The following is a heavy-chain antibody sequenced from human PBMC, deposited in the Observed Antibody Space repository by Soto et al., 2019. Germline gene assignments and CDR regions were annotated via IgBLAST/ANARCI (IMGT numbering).Heavy chain of an antibody. D-gene: IGHD3-10*01. Sequence: GGSLRLSCAASGFTFSNAWMNWVRQAPGKGLEWVGRIKSKTDGGTTDYAAPVKGRFTISRDDSKNTLYLQMNSLKTEDTAVYYCTAFITMVRGVIPGGDYFDYWGQGTLVTVSS. CDR2: IKSKTDGGTT. J-gene: IGHJ4*02. CDR1: GFTFSNAW. V-gene: IGHV3-15*07. CDR3: TAFITMVRGVIPGGDYFDY.